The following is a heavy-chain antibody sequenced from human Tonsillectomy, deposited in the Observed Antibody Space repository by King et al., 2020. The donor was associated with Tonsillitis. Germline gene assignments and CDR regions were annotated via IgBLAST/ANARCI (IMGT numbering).Heavy chain of an antibody. V-gene: IGHV4-59*01. J-gene: IGHJ1*01. D-gene: IGHD4-17*01. CDR1: GGSISSYY. CDR2: IYYSGST. CDR3: ARDSGGPGYGDYGEYFQH. Sequence: QLQLQESGPGLVKPSETLSLTCTVSGGSISSYYWSWIRQPPGKGLEWIRYIYYSGSTNYNPSLKSRVTISVDTSKNQFSLKLSSVTAADTAVYYCARDSGGPGYGDYGEYFQHWGQGTLVTVSS.